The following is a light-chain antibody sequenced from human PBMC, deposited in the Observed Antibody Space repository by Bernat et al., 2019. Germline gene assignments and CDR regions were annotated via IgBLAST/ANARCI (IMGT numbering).Light chain of an antibody. J-gene: IGKJ1*01. V-gene: IGKV1-39*01. CDR2: AAS. CDR1: HNIDNY. CDR3: QQSYTSPPT. Sequence: DIQMTQSPSSLSASVGDRVTITCRSSHNIDNYLNWYQQKQGKAPKLLIYAASSLQSGVPSRFSGSGSGTDFILTISSLQPEDFATYHCQQSYTSPPTFGQGTTVEVK.